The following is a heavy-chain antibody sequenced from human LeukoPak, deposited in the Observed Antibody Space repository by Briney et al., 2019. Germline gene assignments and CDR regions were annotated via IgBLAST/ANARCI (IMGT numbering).Heavy chain of an antibody. Sequence: GSVKVSCKASGYTFTCYYMHWVRQAPGQGLEWMGWINPNSGGTNYAQKFQGRVTMTRDTSISTAYMELSRLRSDDTAVYYCARDQEVGATSDLAPYYYYYGMDVWGQGTTVTVSS. V-gene: IGHV1-2*02. CDR2: INPNSGGT. J-gene: IGHJ6*02. D-gene: IGHD1-26*01. CDR3: ARDQEVGATSDLAPYYYYYGMDV. CDR1: GYTFTCYY.